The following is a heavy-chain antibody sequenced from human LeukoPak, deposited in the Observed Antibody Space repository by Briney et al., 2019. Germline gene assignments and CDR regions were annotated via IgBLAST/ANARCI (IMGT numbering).Heavy chain of an antibody. CDR3: AREGYFDWVGYALARNDWFDP. Sequence: GASVKVSCKASGYTFTSYGISWVRQAPGQGLEWMGWISAYNGNTNYAQKLQGRVTMTTDTSTSTAYMELRSLRSDDTAVYYCAREGYFDWVGYALARNDWFDPWGQGTLVTVSS. CDR2: ISAYNGNT. CDR1: GYTFTSYG. J-gene: IGHJ5*02. V-gene: IGHV1-18*01. D-gene: IGHD3-9*01.